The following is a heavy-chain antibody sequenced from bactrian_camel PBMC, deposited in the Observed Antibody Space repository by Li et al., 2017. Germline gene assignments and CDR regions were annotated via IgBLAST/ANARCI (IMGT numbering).Heavy chain of an antibody. CDR3: ARGWADFDN. CDR1: GFTFSTYA. J-gene: IGHJ6*01. CDR2: ISSSGGST. Sequence: VQLVESGGGLVQPGGSLVLSCAASGFTFSTYAMSWVRQAPGKGLEWVSLISSSGGSTLYVDSVKGRFTISRDNAKNTLYLQMNSLKTEDTAVYYCARGWADFDNWGQGTQVTVS. V-gene: IGHV3S31*01. D-gene: IGHD3*01.